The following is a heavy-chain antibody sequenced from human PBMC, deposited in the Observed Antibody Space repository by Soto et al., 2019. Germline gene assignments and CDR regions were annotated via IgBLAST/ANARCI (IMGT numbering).Heavy chain of an antibody. CDR2: IYYSGST. V-gene: IGHV4-31*03. CDR1: GGSISSGGYY. CDR3: ARDLIAYYDSSGAREHDAFDI. J-gene: IGHJ3*02. D-gene: IGHD3-22*01. Sequence: SETLSLTCTVSGGSISSGGYYWSWIRQHPGKGLEWIGYIYYSGSTYYNPSLKSRVTISVDTSKNQFSLKLSSVTAADTAVYYCARDLIAYYDSSGAREHDAFDIWGQGTMVTVSS.